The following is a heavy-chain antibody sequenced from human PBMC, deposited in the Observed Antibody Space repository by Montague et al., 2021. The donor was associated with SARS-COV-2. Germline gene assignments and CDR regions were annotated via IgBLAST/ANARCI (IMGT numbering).Heavy chain of an antibody. CDR3: ARKGSGRSDLAY. CDR2: IYYSGST. V-gene: IGHV4-39*07. Sequence: SETLSLTYTVSGGSISSSSYYWGWIRQPPGKGLEWIGSIYYSGSTYYNPSLKSRVTISVDTSKNQFSLKLTSVTAADTAIYYCARKGSGRSDLAYWGQGTLVTVSS. J-gene: IGHJ4*02. D-gene: IGHD1-26*01. CDR1: GGSISSSSYY.